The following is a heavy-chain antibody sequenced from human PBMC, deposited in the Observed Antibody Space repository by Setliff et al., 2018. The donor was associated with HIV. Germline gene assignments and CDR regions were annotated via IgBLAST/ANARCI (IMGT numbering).Heavy chain of an antibody. Sequence: ASVKVSCKASGYTFTNYGISWVRQAPGQGLEWMGWISPYNGNTNYAQKLQGRVTMTTDTSTSTAYMELRSLRSDDTAGYYCARDLYSSGWHNWFDPWGQGTLVTVSS. CDR2: ISPYNGNT. V-gene: IGHV1-18*01. CDR1: GYTFTNYG. J-gene: IGHJ5*02. D-gene: IGHD6-19*01. CDR3: ARDLYSSGWHNWFDP.